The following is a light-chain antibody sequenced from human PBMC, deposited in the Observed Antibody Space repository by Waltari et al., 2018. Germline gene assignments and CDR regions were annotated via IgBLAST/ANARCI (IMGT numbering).Light chain of an antibody. J-gene: IGLJ2*01. CDR2: GKN. CDR3: NSRDSSGLVV. Sequence: SSELTQDPAVSVAFGQTVRITCQGDRIRRYYGSWYQQKPEQAPVLVLYGKNNRPSGIPNRFSGSSSGDTASLTITGAQAEDEAAYYCNSRDSSGLVVFGGGTKLTVL. V-gene: IGLV3-19*01. CDR1: RIRRYY.